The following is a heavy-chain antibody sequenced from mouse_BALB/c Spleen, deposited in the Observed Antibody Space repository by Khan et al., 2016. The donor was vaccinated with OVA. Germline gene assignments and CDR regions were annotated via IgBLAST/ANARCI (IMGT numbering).Heavy chain of an antibody. J-gene: IGHJ3*01. CDR1: GYSFTNYD. D-gene: IGHD3-1*01. Sequence: EVQLVESGPELVKPGASVKMSCKASGYSFTNYDMHWVKQKPGQGLEWIGYINPYNDYTKFNEKFKGKATLTSDKSSSTAYLELNSLTSEDSAVYYCARGVDGLQTWLAYWGQGTLVTVSA. V-gene: IGHV1S136*01. CDR3: ARGVDGLQTWLAY. CDR2: INPYNDYT.